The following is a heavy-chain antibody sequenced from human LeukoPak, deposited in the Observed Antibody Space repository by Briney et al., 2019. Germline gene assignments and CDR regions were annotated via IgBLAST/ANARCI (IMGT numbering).Heavy chain of an antibody. J-gene: IGHJ3*02. D-gene: IGHD3-10*01. CDR3: ARLKTWVRGVIITPLDI. V-gene: IGHV4-34*01. CDR2: INHSGST. CDR1: GGSFSGYY. Sequence: SETLSLTCAVYGGSFSGYYWSWIRQPPGKGLEWIGEINHSGSTNYNPSLKSRVTISVDTSKNQFSLKLSSVTAADTAVYYCARLKTWVRGVIITPLDIWGQGTMVTVSS.